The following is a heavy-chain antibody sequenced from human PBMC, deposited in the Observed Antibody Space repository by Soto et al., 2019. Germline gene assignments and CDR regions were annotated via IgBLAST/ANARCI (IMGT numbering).Heavy chain of an antibody. CDR2: ISYDGSNK. CDR1: GFTFSSYA. CDR3: ARALLRYFDWSTRYYYYGMDV. D-gene: IGHD3-9*01. J-gene: IGHJ6*02. V-gene: IGHV3-30-3*01. Sequence: GGSLRLSCAASGFTFSSYAMHWVRQAPGKGLEWVAVISYDGSNKYYADSVKGRFTISRDNSKNTLYLQMNSLRAEDTAVYYCARALLRYFDWSTRYYYYGMDVWGQGTTVTVSS.